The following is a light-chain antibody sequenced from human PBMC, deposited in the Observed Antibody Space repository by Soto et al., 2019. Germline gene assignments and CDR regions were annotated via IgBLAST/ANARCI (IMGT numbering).Light chain of an antibody. CDR2: AAT. CDR3: QQLNSYPLT. CDR1: QGIRND. V-gene: IGKV1-17*01. Sequence: DIQMTQSPSSLSASVGDRVNITCRASQGIRNDLAWFQQKPGKDPKRLIYAATNLQSGVPSRFSGIVSGTEFTLTLSSLQTEECATYEGQQLNSYPLTVCGWTQGEIK. J-gene: IGKJ4*01.